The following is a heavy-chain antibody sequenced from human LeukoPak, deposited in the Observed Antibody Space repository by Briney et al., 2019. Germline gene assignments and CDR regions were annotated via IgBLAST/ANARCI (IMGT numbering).Heavy chain of an antibody. CDR3: AKLGGSSGYYYGLDV. Sequence: GGSLRLSCAASGFTFSSYAMSWVRQAPGKGLEWVSTLSGSGGSTYYADSVKGRFTISRDNSKNTLYLQMNTLRAEDTAVYYCAKLGGSSGYYYGLDVWGQGTTVTVSS. CDR1: GFTFSSYA. CDR2: LSGSGGST. D-gene: IGHD6-6*01. J-gene: IGHJ6*02. V-gene: IGHV3-23*01.